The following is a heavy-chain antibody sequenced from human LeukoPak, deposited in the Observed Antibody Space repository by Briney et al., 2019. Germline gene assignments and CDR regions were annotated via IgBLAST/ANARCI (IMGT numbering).Heavy chain of an antibody. J-gene: IGHJ4*02. CDR3: ARAKGLLWFGESNSDFDY. Sequence: GASVKVSCKASGYTFTSYDINWVRQATGQGLEWMGWMNPNSGNTGYAQKSQGRVTITRNTSISTAYMELSSLRSEDTAVYYCARAKGLLWFGESNSDFDYWGQGTLVTVSS. CDR2: MNPNSGNT. V-gene: IGHV1-8*03. D-gene: IGHD3-10*01. CDR1: GYTFTSYD.